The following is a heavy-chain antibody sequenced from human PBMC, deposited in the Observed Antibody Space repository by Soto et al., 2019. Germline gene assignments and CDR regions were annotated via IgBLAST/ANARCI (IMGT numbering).Heavy chain of an antibody. CDR2: IYYSGST. J-gene: IGHJ4*02. V-gene: IGHV4-59*01. Sequence: SETLSLTCTVSGGSISSYYWSWIRQPPGKGLEWIGYIYYSGSTNYNPSLKSRVTISVDTSKNQFSLKLSSVTAADTAVYYCARYRFSGSWSKFDYWGQGILVTVSS. D-gene: IGHD6-13*01. CDR3: ARYRFSGSWSKFDY. CDR1: GGSISSYY.